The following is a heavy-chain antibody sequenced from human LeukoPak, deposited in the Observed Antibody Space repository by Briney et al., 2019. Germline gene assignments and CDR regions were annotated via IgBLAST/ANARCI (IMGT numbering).Heavy chain of an antibody. V-gene: IGHV3-30*03. Sequence: GGSLRLSCAASGFTFSSYGMHLVRQAPGKGLEWVAVISYDGSNKYYADSVKGRFTISRDNAKNSLYLQMSNLRAEDTAVYFCARGGGLDVWGQGATVTVSS. D-gene: IGHD3-16*01. CDR1: GFTFSSYG. CDR3: ARGGGLDV. CDR2: ISYDGSNK. J-gene: IGHJ6*02.